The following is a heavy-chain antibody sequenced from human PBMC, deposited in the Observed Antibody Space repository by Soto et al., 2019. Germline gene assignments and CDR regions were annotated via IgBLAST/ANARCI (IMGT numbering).Heavy chain of an antibody. D-gene: IGHD1-20*01. CDR2: INSDGSRT. V-gene: IGHV3-74*01. Sequence: DVQLEESGGGLVQPGGSLRLSCAASGFTFSSYWLHWVRQAPGKGLVWVSRINSDGSRTNYADSVKGRFTISRDNAKNTVYLQMNSLSAEDTAMYYCARIGMGKYYMDVWGKGTTVTVSS. CDR3: ARIGMGKYYMDV. CDR1: GFTFSSYW. J-gene: IGHJ6*03.